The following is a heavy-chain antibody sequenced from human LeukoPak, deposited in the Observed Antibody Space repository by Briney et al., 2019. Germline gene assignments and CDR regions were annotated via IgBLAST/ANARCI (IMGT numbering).Heavy chain of an antibody. V-gene: IGHV3-30*02. CDR3: AKDHWVLGRRFLEWLSLMGAFDI. D-gene: IGHD3-3*01. CDR2: IRYDGSNK. J-gene: IGHJ3*02. CDR1: GFTFSSYG. Sequence: PGGSLRLSCAASGFTFSSYGMHWVRQAPGKGLEWVAFIRYDGSNKYYADSVKGRFTISRDNSKNTLYLQMNSLRAEDTAVYYCAKDHWVLGRRFLEWLSLMGAFDIWGQGTMVTVSS.